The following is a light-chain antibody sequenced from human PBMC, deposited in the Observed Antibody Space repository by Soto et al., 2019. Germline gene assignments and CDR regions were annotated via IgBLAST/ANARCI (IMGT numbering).Light chain of an antibody. CDR3: SSYTSSSTYV. V-gene: IGLV2-14*01. CDR1: SSDVGGYNY. Sequence: ALAQPASVSGSPGQSITISFTGTSSDVGGYNYVSWYQQHPGKAPKLMIYEVSNRPSGVSNRFSGSKSGNTASLTISGLQAEDEADYYCSSYTSSSTYVFGTGTKVAVL. CDR2: EVS. J-gene: IGLJ1*01.